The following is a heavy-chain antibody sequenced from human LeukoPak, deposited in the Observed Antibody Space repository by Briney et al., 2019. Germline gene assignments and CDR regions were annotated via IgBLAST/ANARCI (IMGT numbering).Heavy chain of an antibody. CDR3: ARELRPYYYDSSGYSDAFDI. Sequence: PSETLSLTCTVSGGSISSYYWSWIRQPPGKGLEWIGYIYYSGSTNYNPSLKSRVTISVDTSKNQFSLKLSSATAADTAVYYCARELRPYYYDSSGYSDAFDIWGQGTMVTVSS. V-gene: IGHV4-59*01. D-gene: IGHD3-22*01. CDR1: GGSISSYY. CDR2: IYYSGST. J-gene: IGHJ3*02.